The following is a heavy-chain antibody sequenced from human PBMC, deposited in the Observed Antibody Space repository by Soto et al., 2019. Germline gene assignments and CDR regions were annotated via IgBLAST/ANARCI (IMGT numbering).Heavy chain of an antibody. CDR3: ARAPSRWSSNYFDY. CDR1: GGSFSGYY. D-gene: IGHD3-10*01. J-gene: IGHJ4*02. CDR2: INHSGST. V-gene: IGHV4-34*01. Sequence: PSETLSLTCAVYGGSFSGYYWSWIRQPPGKGLEWIGEINHSGSTNYNPSLKSRVTISVDTSKNQFSLKLSSVTAADTAVYYCARAPSRWSSNYFDYWGQGTLVTSPQ.